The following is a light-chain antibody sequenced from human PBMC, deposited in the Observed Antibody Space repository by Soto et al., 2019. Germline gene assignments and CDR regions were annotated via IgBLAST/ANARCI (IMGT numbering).Light chain of an antibody. J-gene: IGKJ5*01. CDR2: GAS. V-gene: IGKV3-11*01. CDR1: QSVSSN. Sequence: EIVMTQSPATLSVSPGEGATLSCRASQSVSSNLAWYQQKPGQAPRLHIYGASTRATGIPARFSGSGSGTDFTLTISSLEPEDFAVYYCQQRSNWPRTFGQGTDWRL. CDR3: QQRSNWPRT.